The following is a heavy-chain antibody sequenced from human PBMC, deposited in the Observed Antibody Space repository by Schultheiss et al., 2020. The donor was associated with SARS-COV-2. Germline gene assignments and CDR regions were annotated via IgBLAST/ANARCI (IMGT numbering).Heavy chain of an antibody. D-gene: IGHD2-2*01. CDR3: ARDRGRSTRSPRFDP. V-gene: IGHV3-21*01. J-gene: IGHJ5*02. CDR1: GFTFSSYS. CDR2: ITSTSYI. Sequence: GGSLRLSCAASGFTFSSYSMNWVRQAPGKGLEWVSSITSTSYIYYGDSVKGRFTISRDNAKNSLYLQMNSLRAEDTAVYYCARDRGRSTRSPRFDPWGQGTLVTVSS.